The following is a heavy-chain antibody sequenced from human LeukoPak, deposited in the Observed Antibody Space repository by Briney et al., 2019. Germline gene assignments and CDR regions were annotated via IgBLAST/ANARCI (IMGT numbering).Heavy chain of an antibody. Sequence: ASVKVSCKASGYTFTSYGISWVRQAPGQGLEWMGWISAYNGNTNYAQKLQGRVTMTTDTSTSTAYMELRSLRSDDTAVYYCATTVVRSQLLTIWGGYYFDYWGQGTLVTVSS. CDR2: ISAYNGNT. V-gene: IGHV1-18*01. D-gene: IGHD2-2*01. CDR1: GYTFTSYG. CDR3: ATTVVRSQLLTIWGGYYFDY. J-gene: IGHJ4*02.